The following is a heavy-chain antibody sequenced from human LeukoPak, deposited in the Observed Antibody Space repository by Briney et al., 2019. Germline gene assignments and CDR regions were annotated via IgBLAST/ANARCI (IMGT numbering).Heavy chain of an antibody. CDR1: GYTFTSYG. Sequence: ASVKVSCKASGYTFTSYGISWVRQAPGQGLEWMGWISAYNGNTNYAQKLQGRVTMTTDTSTSTAYMELRSLRSDDTAVYYCARDRAPVVAAAEGMDVWGQGTTVTVSS. D-gene: IGHD6-13*01. CDR2: ISAYNGNT. V-gene: IGHV1-18*01. CDR3: ARDRAPVVAAAEGMDV. J-gene: IGHJ6*02.